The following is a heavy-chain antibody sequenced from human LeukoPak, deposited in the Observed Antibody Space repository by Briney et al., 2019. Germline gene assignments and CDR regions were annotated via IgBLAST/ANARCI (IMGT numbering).Heavy chain of an antibody. CDR2: ISAYNGNT. V-gene: IGHV1-18*01. CDR3: ARDAYGVNVSIYWHY. J-gene: IGHJ4*02. Sequence: GSVRVSRKASGYTFTSYGISWVRQAPGQGLEWMGWISAYNGNTNYAQTLQGRVTITTDTSTSTAYMELRSLRSDDTAVYYCARDAYGVNVSIYWHYWGQGTLVPVSS. CDR1: GYTFTSYG. D-gene: IGHD4-23*01.